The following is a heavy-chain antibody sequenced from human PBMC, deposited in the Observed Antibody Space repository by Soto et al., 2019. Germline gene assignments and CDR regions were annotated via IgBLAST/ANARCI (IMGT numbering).Heavy chain of an antibody. CDR2: IYYSGST. V-gene: IGHV4-59*01. D-gene: IGHD2-15*01. Sequence: SETLSLSCTVSGGSISSYDGSWIRQPPGKGLEWIGYIYYSGSTNYNPSLKSRVTISVDTSKNQFSLKLSSVTAADTAVYYCARLLDLNWFDPWGQGTLVTVSS. CDR1: GGSISSYD. CDR3: ARLLDLNWFDP. J-gene: IGHJ5*02.